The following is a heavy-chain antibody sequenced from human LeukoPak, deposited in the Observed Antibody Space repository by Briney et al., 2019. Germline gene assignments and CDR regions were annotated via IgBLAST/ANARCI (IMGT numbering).Heavy chain of an antibody. CDR1: GFTFSNYC. J-gene: IGHJ6*03. Sequence: GGSLRLSCAASGFTFSNYCMNWVRQAPGEGLEWVASISSTSEYVLHSDSLQGRFSISRDNARGSLFLEMNSLRAEDTAIYYCARVPLDIILLYYMDVWGKGTTVTVSS. CDR2: ISSTSEYV. CDR3: ARVPLDIILLYYMDV. V-gene: IGHV3-21*01. D-gene: IGHD2-21*01.